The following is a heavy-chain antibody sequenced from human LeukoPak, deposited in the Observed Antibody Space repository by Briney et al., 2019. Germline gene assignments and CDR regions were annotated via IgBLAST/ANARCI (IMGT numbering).Heavy chain of an antibody. V-gene: IGHV3-30*03. J-gene: IGHJ4*02. D-gene: IGHD3-22*01. Sequence: GGSLRLSCAASGFTFNYFGMHWVRQAPGKGLDWGAIISYDGSKKFYADSVKGRFTISRDNSKNTLYLQMNSLRVEDTAVYYCVRDADTSGYYSYFDHWGQGTLVTVSS. CDR1: GFTFNYFG. CDR3: VRDADTSGYYSYFDH. CDR2: ISYDGSKK.